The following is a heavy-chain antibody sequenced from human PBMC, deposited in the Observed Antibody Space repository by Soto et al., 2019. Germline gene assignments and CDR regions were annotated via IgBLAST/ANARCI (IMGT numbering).Heavy chain of an antibody. Sequence: ASVKVSCKASGYTFTNYGVSWVRQAPGQGLEWMGWIGGYKGNTNYAQKLQGRVTLTTDTSTSTAYMELRSLRSDDTAVYYCARDGKGAAYTHGPYYFDYWGQGALVTVSS. CDR1: GYTFTNYG. V-gene: IGHV1-18*01. J-gene: IGHJ4*02. CDR3: ARDGKGAAYTHGPYYFDY. CDR2: IGGYKGNT. D-gene: IGHD1-1*01.